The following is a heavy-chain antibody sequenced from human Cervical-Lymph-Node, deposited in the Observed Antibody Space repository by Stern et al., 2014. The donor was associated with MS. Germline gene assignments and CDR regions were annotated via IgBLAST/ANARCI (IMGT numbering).Heavy chain of an antibody. J-gene: IGHJ2*01. D-gene: IGHD1-26*01. Sequence: QMQLVQSGGEVKKPGSSVKVSCMASGGNFNNHAVSWVRQAPGQGLEWMRGINPIFGAPDFAKKCQGTVTITADESTSTVYMEFSSLRSEDTAMYYCAKGRGSYWFFDLWGRGTLVIVSS. CDR3: AKGRGSYWFFDL. CDR2: INPIFGAP. V-gene: IGHV1-69*01. CDR1: GGNFNNHA.